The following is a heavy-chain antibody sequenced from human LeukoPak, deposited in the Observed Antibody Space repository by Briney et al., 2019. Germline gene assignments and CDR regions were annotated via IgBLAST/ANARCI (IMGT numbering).Heavy chain of an antibody. V-gene: IGHV5-51*01. CDR3: ASPRSGVGPYDSSDPYAFDI. D-gene: IGHD3-22*01. CDR2: IYSGDSDT. Sequence: GESLKISCKGSGYSFTSYWIGWVRQMPGKGPEWMGVIYSGDSDTRYSPSFQGQVTISADKSISTAYLQCSSLKASDTAMYYCASPRSGVGPYDSSDPYAFDIWGQGTMVTVSS. CDR1: GYSFTSYW. J-gene: IGHJ3*02.